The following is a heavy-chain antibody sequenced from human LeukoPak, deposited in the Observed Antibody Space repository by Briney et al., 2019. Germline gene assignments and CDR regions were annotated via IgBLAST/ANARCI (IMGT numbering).Heavy chain of an antibody. J-gene: IGHJ3*02. V-gene: IGHV4-59*08. Sequence: SKTLSLTCGFSGGSISSYYWSWIRQPPGKGLEWIGYIYYSGSANYNPSLKSRVTISVDTSENQFTLKLSSVTAADTAVYYCARQTYHHSFDIWGQGTMVTVSS. CDR1: GGSISSYY. CDR2: IYYSGSA. CDR3: ARQTYHHSFDI.